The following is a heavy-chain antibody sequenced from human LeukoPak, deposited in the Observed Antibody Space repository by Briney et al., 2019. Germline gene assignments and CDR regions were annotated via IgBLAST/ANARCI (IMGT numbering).Heavy chain of an antibody. CDR2: IIPIFGTA. J-gene: IGHJ4*02. V-gene: IGHV1-69*13. CDR1: GGTFSSYA. Sequence: GASVKVSCKASGGTFSSYAISWVRQAPGQGLERMGGIIPIFGTANYAQKFQGRVTITADESTSTAYMELSSLRSEDTAVYYCARDDPLYSSGWYPLDYWGQGTLVTVSS. CDR3: ARDDPLYSSGWYPLDY. D-gene: IGHD6-19*01.